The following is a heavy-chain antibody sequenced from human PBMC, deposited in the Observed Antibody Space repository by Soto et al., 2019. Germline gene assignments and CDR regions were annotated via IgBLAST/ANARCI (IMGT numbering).Heavy chain of an antibody. CDR3: ARWPQPRYTADPYAVDV. CDR1: GGPFSSSG. CDR2: IVPSLDTT. D-gene: IGHD3-16*02. Sequence: VHLVQSGTEVKKPGSSVKVSCKASGGPFSSSGFSWVRQAPGQGLEWMGMIVPSLDTTNSAQKFQARVTITADEGTSTAYMELRSLRSEDTAVYYCARWPQPRYTADPYAVDVWGQGTRVIVSS. J-gene: IGHJ6*02. V-gene: IGHV1-69*11.